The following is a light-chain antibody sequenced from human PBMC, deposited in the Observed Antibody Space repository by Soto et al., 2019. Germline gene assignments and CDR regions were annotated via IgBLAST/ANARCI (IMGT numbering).Light chain of an antibody. V-gene: IGLV2-14*01. CDR3: SSYTTSRIYV. J-gene: IGLJ1*01. CDR2: GVT. CDR1: NSDVGTYNF. Sequence: QSVLTQPASVSGSPGQSITISCTGNNSDVGTYNFVSWYQQLPGKAPRLMIHGVTNRPSGVSNRFSGSKSGLTASLTISGLQAEDEADYYCSSYTTSRIYVFGTGTKVTVL.